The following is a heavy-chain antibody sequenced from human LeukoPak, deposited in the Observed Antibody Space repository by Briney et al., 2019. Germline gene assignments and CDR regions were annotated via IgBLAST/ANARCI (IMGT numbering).Heavy chain of an antibody. Sequence: GGSLRLSCAASGFTFSSYWMHWVRHAPGKGLVWVSRINSDGSSTSYADSVKGRFTISRDNAKNTLYLQMNSLRAEDTAVYYCPFWSGYYDYWGQGTLVTVSS. CDR3: PFWSGYYDY. V-gene: IGHV3-74*01. CDR2: INSDGSST. CDR1: GFTFSSYW. D-gene: IGHD3-3*01. J-gene: IGHJ4*02.